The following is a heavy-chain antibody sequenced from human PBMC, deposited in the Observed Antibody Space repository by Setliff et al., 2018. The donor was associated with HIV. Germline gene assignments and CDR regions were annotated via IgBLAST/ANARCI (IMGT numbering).Heavy chain of an antibody. J-gene: IGHJ3*02. V-gene: IGHV3-23*01. D-gene: IGHD3-22*01. CDR2: ISDGGGST. CDR3: ARDLRWYDSSGSHDAFDI. CDR1: GFTFISYA. Sequence: GGSLRLSCAASGFTFISYAMSWVRQAPGKGLEWVSTISDGGGSTYYAVSVKGRFTISRDNSKNALYLQMNSLRAEDTAVYYCARDLRWYDSSGSHDAFDIWGQGTMVTVSS.